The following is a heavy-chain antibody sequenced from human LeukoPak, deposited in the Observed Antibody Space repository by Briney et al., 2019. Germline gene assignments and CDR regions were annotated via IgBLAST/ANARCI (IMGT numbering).Heavy chain of an antibody. CDR2: INWNGGST. V-gene: IGHV3-20*04. J-gene: IGHJ3*02. CDR1: GFTFDDYG. D-gene: IGHD3-22*01. Sequence: AGGSLRLSCAASGFTFDDYGMSWVRQAPGKGLEWVSGINWNGGSTGYADSVKGRFTISRDNAKNSLYLQMNSLRAEDTALYYCARVKGAGGYYLSGAFDIWGQGTMVTVSS. CDR3: ARVKGAGGYYLSGAFDI.